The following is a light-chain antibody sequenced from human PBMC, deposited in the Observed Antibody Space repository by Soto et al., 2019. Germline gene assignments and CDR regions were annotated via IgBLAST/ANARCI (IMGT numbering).Light chain of an antibody. J-gene: IGKJ5*01. CDR2: GAS. CDR1: QSVSSN. CDR3: QQRSNWIT. Sequence: EIVMTQSAATLSVSPGERVTLSCRASQSVSSNLAWYQQKPGQAPRLLIYGASTRATGIPARFSGSGSGTDFTLTISSLEPEDFAVYYCQQRSNWITFGQGTRLEI. V-gene: IGKV3-15*01.